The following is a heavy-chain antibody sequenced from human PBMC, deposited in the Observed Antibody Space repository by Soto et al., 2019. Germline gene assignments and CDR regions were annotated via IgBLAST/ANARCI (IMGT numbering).Heavy chain of an antibody. J-gene: IGHJ4*02. CDR1: GNTVTNYA. D-gene: IGHD2-15*01. Sequence: GGSLRLSFAVSGNTVTNYAMTWVRQAPGKGLEWVSAISGSGGSTYYADSVKGRFTISRDNSKNTLYLQMNSLRAEDTAVYYCARDPRLECSGGSCYSGYFDYWGQGTLVTVSS. V-gene: IGHV3-23*01. CDR2: ISGSGGST. CDR3: ARDPRLECSGGSCYSGYFDY.